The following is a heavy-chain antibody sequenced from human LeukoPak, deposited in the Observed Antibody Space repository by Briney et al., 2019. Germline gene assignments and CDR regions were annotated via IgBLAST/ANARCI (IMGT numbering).Heavy chain of an antibody. D-gene: IGHD5-18*01. CDR3: AKDRGYSYGKGRFDY. Sequence: GSLRLSCAASGFTFSSYAMSWVRQAPGKGLEWVSAIGGSGGSTYYADSVKGRFTISRDNSKNTRYLQMNGLRAEDTAVYYCAKDRGYSYGKGRFDYWGQGTLVTVSS. CDR2: IGGSGGST. J-gene: IGHJ4*02. V-gene: IGHV3-23*01. CDR1: GFTFSSYA.